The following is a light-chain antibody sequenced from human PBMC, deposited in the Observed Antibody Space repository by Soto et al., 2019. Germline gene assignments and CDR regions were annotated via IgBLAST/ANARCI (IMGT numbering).Light chain of an antibody. CDR2: EVS. CDR3: SSYASSSTRV. J-gene: IGLJ3*02. CDR1: SSDVGTYNY. V-gene: IGLV2-14*01. Sequence: QSVLTQPSSVSGSPGQSVAISCTGSSSDVGTYNYVSWYQQHPGKVPKLIIYEVSKRPSGVSNRFSGSKSGNTASLTISGLQAEDEGDYYCSSYASSSTRVFGAGTKLTVL.